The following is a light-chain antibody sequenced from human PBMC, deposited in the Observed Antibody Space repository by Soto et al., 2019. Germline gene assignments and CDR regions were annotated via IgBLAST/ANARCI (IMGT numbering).Light chain of an antibody. Sequence: EIVLTQFPDTLSLSPGERATLSCRASQSLSSNSLAWYQQKRGQAPRLLIHGAPSRATGIPDRFSGSGSGTDFTLTISRLEPEDFAVYYCQQYGGSPRTFGQGTKVDIK. CDR3: QQYGGSPRT. V-gene: IGKV3-20*01. CDR1: QSLSSNS. CDR2: GAP. J-gene: IGKJ1*01.